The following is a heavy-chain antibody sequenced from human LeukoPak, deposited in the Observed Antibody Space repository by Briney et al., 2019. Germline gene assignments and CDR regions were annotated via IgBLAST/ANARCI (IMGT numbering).Heavy chain of an antibody. J-gene: IGHJ4*02. D-gene: IGHD4-17*01. CDR3: ARSDYGDSFDY. Sequence: GASVKAPGKAFDYPFTVYDTNWLRQATGKGLEWMGWMNPNSGNTGYAQKFQGRVTMTRNTSISTAYMELSSLRSEDTAVYYCARSDYGDSFDYWGRGTLVTVSS. V-gene: IGHV1-8*01. CDR2: MNPNSGNT. CDR1: DYPFTVYD.